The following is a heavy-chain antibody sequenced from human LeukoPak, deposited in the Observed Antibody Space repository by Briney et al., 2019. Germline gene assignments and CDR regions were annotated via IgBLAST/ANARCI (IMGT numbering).Heavy chain of an antibody. Sequence: SETLSLTCTVSGGSISSSSYYWGWIRQPPGKGLEWIGSIYYSGSTYYNPSLRSRVTISVDTSKNQFSLKLSSVTAADTAVYYCARVLSDYYGSGSYYYFDYWGQGTLVTVSS. CDR3: ARVLSDYYGSGSYYYFDY. V-gene: IGHV4-39*07. CDR2: IYYSGST. J-gene: IGHJ4*02. D-gene: IGHD3-10*01. CDR1: GGSISSSSYY.